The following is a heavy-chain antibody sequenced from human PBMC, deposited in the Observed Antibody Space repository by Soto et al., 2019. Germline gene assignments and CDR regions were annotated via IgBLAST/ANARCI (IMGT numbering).Heavy chain of an antibody. Sequence: QVQLVQSGAEVKKPGSSVKVSCKASGGTFSSYAISWVRQAPGQGLEWMGGIIPIFGTANYAQKFQGRVTISADESTSTAYMELSSRRSEDTAVYYCGRESRYCSGGSCYFLPGIDYWGQGTLVTVSS. V-gene: IGHV1-69*12. CDR2: IIPIFGTA. CDR1: GGTFSSYA. J-gene: IGHJ4*02. D-gene: IGHD2-15*01. CDR3: GRESRYCSGGSCYFLPGIDY.